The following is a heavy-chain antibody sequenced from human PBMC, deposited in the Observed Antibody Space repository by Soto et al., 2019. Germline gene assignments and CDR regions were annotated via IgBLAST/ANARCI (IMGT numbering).Heavy chain of an antibody. J-gene: IGHJ4*02. Sequence: EVQLVESGGGLVQPGGSLRLSCAASGFTFSTYWINWVRQPPGKGLEWVAKMDQDGSETYYVDSVRGRFTDSRNNAKKSLDLQMSGRRVEDTAVYYCVCGGSSFIYWGQGTLVTVSP. CDR1: GFTFSTYW. D-gene: IGHD3-16*01. V-gene: IGHV3-7*01. CDR3: VCGGSSFIY. CDR2: MDQDGSET.